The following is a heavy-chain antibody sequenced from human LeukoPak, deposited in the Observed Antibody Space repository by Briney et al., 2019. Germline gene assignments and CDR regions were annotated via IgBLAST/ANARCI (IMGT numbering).Heavy chain of an antibody. Sequence: SETLSLTCAVYGGSFSGYYWSWIRQPPGKGLEWIGEINHSGSTKYNPSLKSRLTISVDTSKDQFSLKLSSVTAADTAVYYCARLAALMAFDYWGQGSLVTVSS. J-gene: IGHJ4*02. CDR2: INHSGST. D-gene: IGHD2-8*01. V-gene: IGHV4-34*01. CDR3: ARLAALMAFDY. CDR1: GGSFSGYY.